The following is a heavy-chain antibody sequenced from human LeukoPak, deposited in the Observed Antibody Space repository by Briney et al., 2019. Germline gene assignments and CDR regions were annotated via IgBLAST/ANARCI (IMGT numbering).Heavy chain of an antibody. D-gene: IGHD6-13*01. Sequence: PSETLSLTCAVYGGSFSGYYWSWIRQPPGKGLEWIGEINHSGSTNYNPSLKSRVTISVDTSKNQFSLKLSSVTAADTAVYYCARKRGLAAAGMYYHYGMDVWGQGTTVTVSS. CDR2: INHSGST. CDR1: GGSFSGYY. V-gene: IGHV4-34*01. CDR3: ARKRGLAAAGMYYHYGMDV. J-gene: IGHJ6*02.